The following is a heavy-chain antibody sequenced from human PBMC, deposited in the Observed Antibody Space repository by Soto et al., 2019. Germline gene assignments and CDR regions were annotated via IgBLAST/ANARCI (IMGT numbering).Heavy chain of an antibody. D-gene: IGHD3-22*01. CDR1: GFTFSSYG. CDR2: IWYDGSNK. CDR3: ASRPHYYYDSLGEY. J-gene: IGHJ4*02. V-gene: IGHV3-33*01. Sequence: PVGSLRLSCAASGFTFSSYGMHWVRQAPGKGLEWVAVIWYDGSNKYYADSVKGRFTISRDNSKNTRYLQMNSLRAEDTAVYYCASRPHYYYDSLGEYWGQGT.